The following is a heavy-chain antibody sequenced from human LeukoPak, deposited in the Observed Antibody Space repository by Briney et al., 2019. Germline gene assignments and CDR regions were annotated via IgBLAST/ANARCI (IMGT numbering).Heavy chain of an antibody. CDR3: AKRHSSGYYFFDF. J-gene: IGHJ4*02. CDR1: GFTFSSYG. Sequence: GGTLRLSCAASGFTFSSYGMSWVRQAPGRGLEWVSAISGSGASTYYADSVKGRFTISRDNSKNTLYLQMNSLRAEDTAVYYCAKRHSSGYYFFDFWGQGALVTVSS. CDR2: ISGSGAST. V-gene: IGHV3-23*01. D-gene: IGHD3-22*01.